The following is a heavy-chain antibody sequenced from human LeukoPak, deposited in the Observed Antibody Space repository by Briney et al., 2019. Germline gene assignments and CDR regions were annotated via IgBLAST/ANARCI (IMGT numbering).Heavy chain of an antibody. J-gene: IGHJ3*02. CDR2: IYYSGST. D-gene: IGHD3-22*01. V-gene: IGHV4-38-2*02. CDR1: GYSISSGYY. Sequence: SETLSLTCTVSGYSISSGYYWGWIRQPPGKGLEWIGYIYYSGSTNYNPSLTSRVTMSVDTSKKQFSLKVNSLTAADTAVYYCVRPSNVDRLDSFDIWGQGTMVTVSS. CDR3: VRPSNVDRLDSFDI.